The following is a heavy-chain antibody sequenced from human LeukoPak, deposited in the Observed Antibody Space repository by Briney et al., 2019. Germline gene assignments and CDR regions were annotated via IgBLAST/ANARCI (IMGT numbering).Heavy chain of an antibody. CDR2: IIPIFGTA. J-gene: IGHJ5*02. CDR1: GGTFSSYA. V-gene: IGHV1-69*06. D-gene: IGHD2-2*01. CDR3: ARDGSDQLLSPYNWFDP. Sequence: SVKVSCKASGGTFSSYAISWVRQAPGQGLEWMGGIIPIFGTANYAQKFQGRVTITADKSTSTAYMELSSLRSEDTAVYYCARDGSDQLLSPYNWFDPWGQGTLVTVSS.